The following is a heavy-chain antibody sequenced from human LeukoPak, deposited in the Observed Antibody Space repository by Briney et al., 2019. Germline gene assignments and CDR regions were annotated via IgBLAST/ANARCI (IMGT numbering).Heavy chain of an antibody. V-gene: IGHV3-23*01. CDR3: AKPYSGTILTGWFDP. J-gene: IGHJ5*02. D-gene: IGHD3-9*01. CDR2: ISGSGGST. Sequence: GVSLRLSCAASGFTFSSYAMTWVRQAPGKGLEWVSIISGSGGSTSYADSVKGRFTISRDNSKNTLYLQMNSLRAEDTALYYCAKPYSGTILTGWFDPWGEGTLVTVSS. CDR1: GFTFSSYA.